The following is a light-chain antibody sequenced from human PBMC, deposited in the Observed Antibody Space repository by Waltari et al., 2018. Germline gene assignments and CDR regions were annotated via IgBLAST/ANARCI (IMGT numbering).Light chain of an antibody. CDR3: QSSDINHHGV. CDR2: QDT. V-gene: IGLV6-57*03. Sequence: FVLTQTHSVSESPGKTVTISCTRSSGSIVSHYVQWYQQRPGSAPTTVIYQDTRRLAGVPDRFPGSVDKSSNSASLTISGLQTEDAADYYCQSSDINHHGVFGGGTKLTVL. CDR1: SGSIVSHY. J-gene: IGLJ3*02.